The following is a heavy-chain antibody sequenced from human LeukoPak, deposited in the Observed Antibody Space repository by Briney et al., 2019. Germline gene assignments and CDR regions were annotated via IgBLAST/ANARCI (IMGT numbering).Heavy chain of an antibody. Sequence: SETLSLTCTISGGSISGYYWSWIRQPPGKGLEWIGYIHYSGSTNYNPSLKSRITLLVDTSKNQFSLRLSSVTAADTAVYYCARVIGNYFPDYWGQGMLVTVSS. V-gene: IGHV4-59*01. CDR3: ARVIGNYFPDY. D-gene: IGHD4-11*01. J-gene: IGHJ4*02. CDR1: GGSISGYY. CDR2: IHYSGST.